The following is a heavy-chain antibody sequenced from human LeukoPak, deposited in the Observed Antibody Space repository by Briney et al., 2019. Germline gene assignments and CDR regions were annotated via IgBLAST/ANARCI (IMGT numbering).Heavy chain of an antibody. CDR2: ISYDGSNR. CDR3: DIVVVVAATGGGGNWFDP. CDR1: GFTFSSYG. V-gene: IGHV3-30*03. D-gene: IGHD2-15*01. Sequence: PGGSLRLSCAASGFTFSSYGMHWVRQAPGKGLEWVAVISYDGSNRYYADSVKGRFTISRDNSKNTLYLQMNSLRAEDTAVYSMDIVVVVAATGGGGNWFDPWGQGTLVTVSS. J-gene: IGHJ5*02.